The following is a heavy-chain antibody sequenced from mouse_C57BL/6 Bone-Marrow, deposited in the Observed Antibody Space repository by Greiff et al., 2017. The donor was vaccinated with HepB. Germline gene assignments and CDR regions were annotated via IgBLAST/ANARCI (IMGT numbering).Heavy chain of an antibody. Sequence: DVMLVESGGGLVQPGGSLKLSCAASGFTFSDYYMYWVRQTPEKRLEWVAYISNGGGSTYYPDTVKGRFTISRDNAKNTLYLQMSRLKSEDTAMYYCARHPAYYSNLYAMDYWGQGTSVTVSS. CDR1: GFTFSDYY. J-gene: IGHJ4*01. CDR3: ARHPAYYSNLYAMDY. CDR2: ISNGGGST. V-gene: IGHV5-12*01. D-gene: IGHD2-5*01.